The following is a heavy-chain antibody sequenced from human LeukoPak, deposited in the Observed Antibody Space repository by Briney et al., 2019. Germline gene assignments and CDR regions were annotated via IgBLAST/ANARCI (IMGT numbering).Heavy chain of an antibody. J-gene: IGHJ4*02. Sequence: GGSLRLSCAASGFTFSSYAMHWVRQAPGKGLEWVAVISYDGSNKYYADSVKGRFTISRDNSKNTLYLQMNSLRAEDTAVYYCTTGFFMSWGQGTLVTVSS. D-gene: IGHD3-16*01. V-gene: IGHV3-30*04. CDR2: ISYDGSNK. CDR1: GFTFSSYA. CDR3: TTGFFMS.